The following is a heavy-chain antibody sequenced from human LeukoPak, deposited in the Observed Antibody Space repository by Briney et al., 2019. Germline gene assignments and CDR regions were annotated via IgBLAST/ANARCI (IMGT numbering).Heavy chain of an antibody. D-gene: IGHD4-23*01. V-gene: IGHV3-11*01. CDR2: ISSSGSTI. CDR3: ARDSYYGGNPLDY. CDR1: GFTFSDYY. J-gene: IGHJ4*02. Sequence: PGGSLRLSCAASGFTFSDYYMSWIRQAPGKGLEWVSYISSSGSTIYYADSVKGRFTISRGNAKNSLYLQMNSLRAEDTAVYYCARDSYYGGNPLDYWGQGTLVTVSS.